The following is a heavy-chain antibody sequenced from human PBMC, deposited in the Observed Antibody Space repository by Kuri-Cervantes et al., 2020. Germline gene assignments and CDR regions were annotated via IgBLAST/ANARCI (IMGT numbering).Heavy chain of an antibody. J-gene: IGHJ4*02. Sequence: ASVKVSCKASGYTFTSYGISWVRQAPGQGLEWMGWISAYNGNTNYAQKLQGRVTMTTDTSTSTAYMDLRSLRSDDTAVYYCASLLSRAAAGTTVVDYWGQGTLVTVSS. CDR3: ASLLSRAAAGTTVVDY. D-gene: IGHD6-13*01. CDR2: ISAYNGNT. V-gene: IGHV1-18*01. CDR1: GYTFTSYG.